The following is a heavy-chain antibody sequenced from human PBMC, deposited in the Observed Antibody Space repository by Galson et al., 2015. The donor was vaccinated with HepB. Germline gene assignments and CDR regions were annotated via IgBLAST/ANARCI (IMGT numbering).Heavy chain of an antibody. Sequence: SLRLSCAASGFTFRSNYMSWVRQAPGKELEWVSVIYSGGSTYYADSVKGRFTISRDNSKNTLYLQMNSLRAEDTAVYYCARDHVGATSGYYYYGMDVWGQGTTVTVSS. CDR2: IYSGGST. V-gene: IGHV3-66*02. CDR3: ARDHVGATSGYYYYGMDV. D-gene: IGHD1-26*01. J-gene: IGHJ6*02. CDR1: GFTFRSNY.